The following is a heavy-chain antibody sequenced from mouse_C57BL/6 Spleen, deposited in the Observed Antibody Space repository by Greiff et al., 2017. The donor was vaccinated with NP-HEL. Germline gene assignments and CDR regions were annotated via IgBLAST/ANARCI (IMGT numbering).Heavy chain of an antibody. D-gene: IGHD2-4*01. CDR1: GFNIKDYY. Sequence: EVQLQQSGAELVRPGASVKLSCTASGFNIKDYYMHWVKQRPEQGLEWIGRIDPEDGDTEYAPKFQGKATMTADTSSNTAYLQLSSLTSEDTAVYYCTTGGFYYDYDGFAYWGQETLVTDSA. CDR2: IDPEDGDT. V-gene: IGHV14-1*01. J-gene: IGHJ3*01. CDR3: TTGGFYYDYDGFAY.